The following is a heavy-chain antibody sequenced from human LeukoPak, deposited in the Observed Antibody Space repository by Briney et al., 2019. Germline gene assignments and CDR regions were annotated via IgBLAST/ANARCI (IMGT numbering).Heavy chain of an antibody. CDR1: GFTFSSYG. CDR2: IWYDGSNK. V-gene: IGHV3-33*08. D-gene: IGHD2-15*01. CDR3: ARDVYCSGGSCHSYLGF. Sequence: GGSLRLSCAASGFTFSSYGMHWVRQAPGKGLEWVAVIWYDGSNKYYADSVKGRFTISRDNSKNTVYLQMNSLRAEDTAVYYCARDVYCSGGSCHSYLGFWGQGTLVTVSA. J-gene: IGHJ4*02.